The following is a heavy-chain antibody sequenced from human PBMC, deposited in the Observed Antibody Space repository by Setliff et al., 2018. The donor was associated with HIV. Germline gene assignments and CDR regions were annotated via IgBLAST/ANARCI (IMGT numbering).Heavy chain of an antibody. CDR3: ARAYNVYDYRFDSSGYDY. CDR1: GFTFSSYE. D-gene: IGHD3-22*01. Sequence: GGSLRLSCAASGFTFSSYEMNWVRQAPGKGLEWVSYISSSGSTIYYADSVKGRFTISRDNAKNSLFLQMNSLKAEDTAVYYCARAYNVYDYRFDSSGYDYWGQGTLVTVSS. J-gene: IGHJ4*02. V-gene: IGHV3-48*03. CDR2: ISSSGSTI.